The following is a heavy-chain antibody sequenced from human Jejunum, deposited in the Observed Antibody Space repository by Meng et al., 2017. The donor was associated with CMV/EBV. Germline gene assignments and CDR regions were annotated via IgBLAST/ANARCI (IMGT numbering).Heavy chain of an antibody. CDR2: INNDGGTT. CDR1: AFTFSDYW. V-gene: IGHV3-74*03. J-gene: IGHJ3*02. CDR3: ARDLAWRSSQDAFDI. D-gene: IGHD6-6*01. Sequence: AFTFSDYWMHWVRQAPGKGLVWVSRINNDGGTTVYADSVKGRFTISRDNAKNSLYLQMNSLRAEDTAIYFCARDLAWRSSQDAFDIWGQGTLVTVSS.